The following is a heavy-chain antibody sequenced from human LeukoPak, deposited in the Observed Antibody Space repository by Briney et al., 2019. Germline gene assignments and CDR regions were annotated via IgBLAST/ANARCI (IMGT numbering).Heavy chain of an antibody. CDR1: GFTFSSYG. Sequence: GGSLRLSCAASGFTFSSYGMHWVRQAPGKGLEWVAVISYDGSNKYYADSVKGRFTISRDNSKNTLYLQMNSLRAEDTAVYYCAKDRWYSSGNPGLNYWGQGTLVTVSS. CDR2: ISYDGSNK. V-gene: IGHV3-30*18. D-gene: IGHD6-19*01. CDR3: AKDRWYSSGNPGLNY. J-gene: IGHJ4*02.